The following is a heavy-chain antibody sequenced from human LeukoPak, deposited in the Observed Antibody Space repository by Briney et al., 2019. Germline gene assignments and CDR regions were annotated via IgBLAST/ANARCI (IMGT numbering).Heavy chain of an antibody. CDR3: AREVGSHSSGDHFDY. D-gene: IGHD6-19*01. CDR2: IYYSGTT. J-gene: IGHJ4*02. Sequence: PSETLSLTCTVSGDSISSYYWSWIRQPPGKGLEWIGYIYYSGTTNYNPSLKSRVTISLDTSKNQFSLKLSSVTTADTAMYYCAREVGSHSSGDHFDYWGQGTLVTVSS. V-gene: IGHV4-59*01. CDR1: GDSISSYY.